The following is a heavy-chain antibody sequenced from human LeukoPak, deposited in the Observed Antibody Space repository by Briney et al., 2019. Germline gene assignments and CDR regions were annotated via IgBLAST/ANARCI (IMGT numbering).Heavy chain of an antibody. J-gene: IGHJ4*02. V-gene: IGHV1-46*01. CDR1: GYTFTSYY. CDR3: AREQSDYGDYVFLFDY. D-gene: IGHD4-17*01. CDR2: INPSGGST. Sequence: ASVKVSCKASGYTFTSYYMHWVRQAPGQGLEWMGIINPSGGSTSYAQKFQGRVTMTRDTSTSTAYMELSSLRSEDTAVYYCAREQSDYGDYVFLFDYWGQGTLVTVSS.